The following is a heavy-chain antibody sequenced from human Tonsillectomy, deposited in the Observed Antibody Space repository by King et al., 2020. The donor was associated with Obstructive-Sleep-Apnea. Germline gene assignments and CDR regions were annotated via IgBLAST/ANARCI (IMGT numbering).Heavy chain of an antibody. CDR1: GFTFSRFG. D-gene: IGHD4-17*01. CDR2: IRNDGSNR. CDR3: AKTSESVTSFDY. Sequence: VQLVESGGGVVQPGKSLRLSCAASGFTFSRFGMHWVRQAPGKRLEWVAFIRNDGSNRYYADSVKGRFTISRDNSKKTMDLQMNSLRAEDTAVYYCAKTSESVTSFDYWGQGTLVTVSS. V-gene: IGHV3-30*02. J-gene: IGHJ4*02.